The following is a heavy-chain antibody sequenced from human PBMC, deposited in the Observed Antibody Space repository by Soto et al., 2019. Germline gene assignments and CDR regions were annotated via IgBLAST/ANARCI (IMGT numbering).Heavy chain of an antibody. J-gene: IGHJ4*02. CDR2: VSWTGAYT. CDR1: GFNFDDHA. V-gene: IGHV3-9*01. D-gene: IGHD1-1*01. CDR3: ARDIFRTITTIDY. Sequence: EVQLVESGGGLVQPSRSLRLSCAASGFNFDDHAMNWVRQAPGKGLEWVSGVSWTGAYTGYAASVKGRFTISRDNAKSSLYLEMNSLRPEDTAFYYCARDIFRTITTIDYWGQGTLVTVSS.